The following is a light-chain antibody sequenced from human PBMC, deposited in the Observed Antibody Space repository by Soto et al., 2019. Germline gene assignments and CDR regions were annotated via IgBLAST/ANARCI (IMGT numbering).Light chain of an antibody. CDR2: KAS. CDR3: QQYNSYLYT. Sequence: DIQMTQSPSTLSASVGDRVTITCRASQSISSWLAWYQQKPGKAPKLLIYKASSLESGVPSRFSGSGSGTEFTLTISSLQPDDCATYYCQQYNSYLYTFGQGTKLESK. J-gene: IGKJ2*01. CDR1: QSISSW. V-gene: IGKV1-5*03.